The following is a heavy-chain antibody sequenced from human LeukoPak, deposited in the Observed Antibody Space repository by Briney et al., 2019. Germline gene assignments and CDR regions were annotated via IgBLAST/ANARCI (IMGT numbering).Heavy chain of an antibody. J-gene: IGHJ5*02. CDR1: GYPINNAYY. CDR2: LYHPDST. CDR3: ARAPCSSTSCYTRKINWFDP. D-gene: IGHD2-2*01. Sequence: SETLSLTCAVSGYPINNAYYWVWIRQPPGKGLEWIGSLYHPDSTYYNPSLKSRVTISVDTSKNQFSLKLSSVTAADTAVYYCARAPCSSTSCYTRKINWFDPWGQGTLVTVSS. V-gene: IGHV4-38-2*01.